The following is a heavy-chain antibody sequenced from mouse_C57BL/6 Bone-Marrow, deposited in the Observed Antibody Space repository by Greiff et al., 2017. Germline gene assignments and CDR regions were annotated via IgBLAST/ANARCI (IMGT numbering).Heavy chain of an antibody. J-gene: IGHJ3*01. CDR2: INPGSGGT. Sequence: VQLQQSGAELVRPGTSVKVSCKASGYAFTNYLLEWVKQRPGQGLEWIGVINPGSGGTNYNEKFKGKATLTADKSSSTAYMQLSSLTSEDSAVYFCAMLPPFAYWGQGTLVTVSA. CDR1: GYAFTNYL. CDR3: AMLPPFAY. V-gene: IGHV1-54*01. D-gene: IGHD1-1*01.